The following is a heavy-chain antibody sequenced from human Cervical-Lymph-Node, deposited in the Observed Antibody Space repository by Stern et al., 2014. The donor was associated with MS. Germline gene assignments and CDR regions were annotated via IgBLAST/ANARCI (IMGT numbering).Heavy chain of an antibody. D-gene: IGHD1-20*01. CDR1: GFTFSANG. CDR3: AKGDNWRRLNP. CDR2: IYAAGTLK. J-gene: IGHJ5*02. Sequence: MKLVESGGGLVQPGRSLRLSCAASGFTFSANGLPWVRQAQGQGLEWVAVIYAAGTLKFYGDSVNGRFTNSRDNSKNTLFLQMNSLRAEDTAVYYCAKGDNWRRLNPWGQGTLVTVSS. V-gene: IGHV3-30*18.